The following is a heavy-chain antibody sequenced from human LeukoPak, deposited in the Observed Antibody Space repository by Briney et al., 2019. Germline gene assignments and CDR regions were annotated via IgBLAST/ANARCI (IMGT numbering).Heavy chain of an antibody. J-gene: IGHJ3*02. D-gene: IGHD3-10*01. V-gene: IGHV4-39*07. Sequence: ASETLSLTCTVSGGSISSSSYYWGWIRQPPGKGLEWIGNIYHSGNTYYNSSLKSRVTISVDTSKNQFSLKLSSVTAADTAVYYCARGLQYLWFGELLPDAFDIWGQGTMVTVSS. CDR1: GGSISSSSYY. CDR2: IYHSGNT. CDR3: ARGLQYLWFGELLPDAFDI.